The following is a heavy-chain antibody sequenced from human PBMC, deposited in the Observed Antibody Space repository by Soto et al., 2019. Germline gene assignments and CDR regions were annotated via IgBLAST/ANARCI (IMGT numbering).Heavy chain of an antibody. D-gene: IGHD6-19*01. J-gene: IGHJ6*02. V-gene: IGHV3-9*01. Sequence: PGGSLRLSCAASGFTFDDYAMHWVRQAPGKGLEWVSGISWNSGSIGYADSVKGRFTISRDNAKNSLYLQMNSLRAEDTALYYCAKDEQWLSDYYYGMDVWGQGTTVTVSS. CDR1: GFTFDDYA. CDR2: ISWNSGSI. CDR3: AKDEQWLSDYYYGMDV.